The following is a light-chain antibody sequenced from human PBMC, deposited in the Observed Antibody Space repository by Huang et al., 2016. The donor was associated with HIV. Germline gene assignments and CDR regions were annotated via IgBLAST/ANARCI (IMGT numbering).Light chain of an antibody. J-gene: IGKJ1*01. CDR2: GAS. CDR3: QQHKTWCRT. V-gene: IGKV3-15*01. CDR1: QSITIN. Sequence: EIVMTQSPATLSVSPGEGATLPCRASQSITINLAWYQPKPGQAPRLLSDGASIMATGVPARCSGSGSGTDFTLTINSLQSEDFAVYYCQQHKTWCRTFGQGTKVEIK.